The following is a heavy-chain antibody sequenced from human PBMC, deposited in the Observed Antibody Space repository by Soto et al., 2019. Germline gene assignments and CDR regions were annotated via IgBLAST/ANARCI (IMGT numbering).Heavy chain of an antibody. CDR1: GGSISSGGYY. V-gene: IGHV4-31*03. CDR2: IYYSVRT. D-gene: IGHD6-6*01. Sequence: RSLTCTVSGGSISSGGYYWSWIRQHPGKGLEWIGYIYYSVRTYYNPSLHSRVSIAVDTTENQFSLKLTSVTAADTSVYYCARGSFSSSSSWFDPWGRGXLVTVYS. CDR3: ARGSFSSSSSWFDP. J-gene: IGHJ5*02.